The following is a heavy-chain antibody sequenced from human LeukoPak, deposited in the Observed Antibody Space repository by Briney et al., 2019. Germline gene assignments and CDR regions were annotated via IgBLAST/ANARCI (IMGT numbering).Heavy chain of an antibody. J-gene: IGHJ5*02. CDR1: GFTFDAHG. CDR3: ARGLRYSNYVYWFDP. D-gene: IGHD4-11*01. V-gene: IGHV3-20*04. Sequence: GGSLRLSCAASGFTFDAHGMSWVRQAPGKGLECVSGINWNGGSTDYADSVKGRFTISRDNAKNSLYLQMNSLRVEDTALYYCARGLRYSNYVYWFDPWGQGTLVTVSS. CDR2: INWNGGST.